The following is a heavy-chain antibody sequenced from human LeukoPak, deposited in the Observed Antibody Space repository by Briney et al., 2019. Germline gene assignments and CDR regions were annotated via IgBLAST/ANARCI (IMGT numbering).Heavy chain of an antibody. Sequence: SETLSLTCAVYGGSFSGYYWSWIRRPPGKGLEWIGEINHSGSTNYNPSLKSRVTISVDTSKNQFSLKLSSVTAADTAVYYCARVPRIAVAGRGYFDYWGQGTLVTVSS. V-gene: IGHV4-34*01. J-gene: IGHJ4*02. CDR1: GGSFSGYY. D-gene: IGHD6-19*01. CDR2: INHSGST. CDR3: ARVPRIAVAGRGYFDY.